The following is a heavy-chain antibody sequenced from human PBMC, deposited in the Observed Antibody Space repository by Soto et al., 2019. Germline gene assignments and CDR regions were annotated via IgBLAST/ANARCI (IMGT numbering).Heavy chain of an antibody. CDR2: ISYSGST. CDR1: GASISSTDYY. J-gene: IGHJ4*02. Sequence: QVQLQESGPGLVKPSQTLSLTCTVSGASISSTDYYWTWIRQPPGKGLESIGYISYSGSTYYNPSLKSRVTISVDTSKNQFSLRLSSVTAADTAVYYCARDPSSGDYCPGPCFDYWGQGSLVTVTS. CDR3: ARDPSSGDYCPGPCFDY. D-gene: IGHD3-22*01. V-gene: IGHV4-30-4*01.